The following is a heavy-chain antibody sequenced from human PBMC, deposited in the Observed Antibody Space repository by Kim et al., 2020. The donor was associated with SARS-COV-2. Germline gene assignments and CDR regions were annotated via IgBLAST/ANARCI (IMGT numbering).Heavy chain of an antibody. CDR2: IKGQDDRT. D-gene: IGHD3-10*01. CDR1: GFNFGTID. CDR3: VKGTGLDY. J-gene: IGHJ4*02. Sequence: GGSLRLSCVASGFNFGTIDMSWVRQAPGKGLKWVSVIKGQDDRTYYAESVKGRFTVSRDSARNTLYLQMNSLRTDDTAIYYCVKGTGLDYGGRGTRVTV. V-gene: IGHV3-23*01.